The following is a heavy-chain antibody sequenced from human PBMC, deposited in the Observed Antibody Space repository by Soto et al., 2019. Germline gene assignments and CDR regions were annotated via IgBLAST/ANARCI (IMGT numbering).Heavy chain of an antibody. Sequence: SETLSLTCTVSGGSISSSSYYWGWIRQPPGKGLEWIGSIYYSGSTYYNPSLKSRVTISVDTSKNQFSLKLSSVTAADTAVYYCARPTSGWYYYYGMDVWG. CDR3: ARPTSGWYYYYGMDV. CDR2: IYYSGST. CDR1: GGSISSSSYY. D-gene: IGHD6-19*01. J-gene: IGHJ6*01. V-gene: IGHV4-39*01.